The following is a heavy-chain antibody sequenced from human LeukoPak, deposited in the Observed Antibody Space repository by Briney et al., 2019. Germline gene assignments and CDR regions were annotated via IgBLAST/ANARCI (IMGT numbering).Heavy chain of an antibody. D-gene: IGHD2-15*01. CDR2: IIPILGIA. CDR3: ARDHPYCSGGSCYPPATYYYYGMDV. CDR1: GGTFSSYA. V-gene: IGHV1-69*04. Sequence: GSSVKVSCKASGGTFSSYAISCVRQAPGQGLEWMGRIIPILGIANYAQKFQGRVTITADKSTSTAYMELSSLRSEDTAVYYCARDHPYCSGGSCYPPATYYYYGMDVWGQGTTVTVSS. J-gene: IGHJ6*02.